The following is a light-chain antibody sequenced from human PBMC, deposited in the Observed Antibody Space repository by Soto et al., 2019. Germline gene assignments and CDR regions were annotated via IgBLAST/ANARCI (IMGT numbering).Light chain of an antibody. CDR1: QNVRNY. Sequence: EIVLTQSPATLSLSPGERATLSCRASQNVRNYLIWYQQKPGLAPRLLIYDTSTRATGIPARFRGSGSGTDYTLTISSLEPEDFAVYYCQQRSSWPLTFGGGTKVEIK. CDR2: DTS. J-gene: IGKJ4*01. CDR3: QQRSSWPLT. V-gene: IGKV3-11*01.